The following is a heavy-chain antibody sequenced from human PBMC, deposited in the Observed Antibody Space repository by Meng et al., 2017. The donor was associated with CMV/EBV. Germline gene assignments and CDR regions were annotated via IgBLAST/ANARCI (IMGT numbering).Heavy chain of an antibody. CDR2: ISVYNDHT. V-gene: IGHV1-18*01. CDR3: ARGVPLGIIYSFDY. Sequence: QLVQVGDEVQEPGASVQDPCKSSGYTLTGYGISWVRQAPGQGLEWMRWISVYNDHTNFAQNLQGRVTMTTDTSTSTAYVELRSLRSDDTAIYYCARGVPLGIIYSFDYWGQGTLVTVSS. CDR1: GYTLTGYG. D-gene: IGHD2-21*01. J-gene: IGHJ4*01.